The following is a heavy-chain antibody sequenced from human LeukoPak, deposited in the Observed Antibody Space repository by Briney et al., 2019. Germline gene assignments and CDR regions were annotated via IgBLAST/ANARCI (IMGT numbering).Heavy chain of an antibody. Sequence: PSATLSLTCTVSGGSIGSYYWSWIRQPPGKGLEWIGYIYTSGSTNYSPSLKSRVTISVDTSKNQFSLKLSSVTAADTAVYYCARHYCSGGSCYLIGAFDIWGQGTMVTVSS. D-gene: IGHD2-15*01. CDR3: ARHYCSGGSCYLIGAFDI. V-gene: IGHV4-4*09. J-gene: IGHJ3*02. CDR1: GGSIGSYY. CDR2: IYTSGST.